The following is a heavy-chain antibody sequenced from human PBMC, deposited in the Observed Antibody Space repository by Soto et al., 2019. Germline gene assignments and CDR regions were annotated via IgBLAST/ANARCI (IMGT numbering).Heavy chain of an antibody. CDR2: IYPGDSDT. CDR3: ARFGYSSGWSLPY. J-gene: IGHJ4*02. D-gene: IGHD6-19*01. CDR1: GYSFASYW. V-gene: IGHV5-51*01. Sequence: GESLKISCQGSGYSFASYWIGWVRQMPGKDLEWMGIIYPGDSDTRYSPSFQGQVTISADKSISTAYLQWSSLKASDTAMYYCARFGYSSGWSLPYWGQGTLVTVSS.